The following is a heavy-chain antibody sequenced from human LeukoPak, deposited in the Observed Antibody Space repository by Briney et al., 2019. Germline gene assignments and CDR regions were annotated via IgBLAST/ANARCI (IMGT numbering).Heavy chain of an antibody. CDR1: GYTFTGYY. D-gene: IGHD3-22*01. CDR2: INPNSGGT. V-gene: IGHV1-2*06. CDR3: ARAEATYYYDSSGYPPDY. Sequence: ASVKVSCKASGYTFTGYYMHWVRQAPGQGLEWMGRINPNSGGTNYAQKFQGRVTMTRDTSISTAYMELSRLRSDDTAVYYCARAEATYYYDSSGYPPDYWGQGTLVTVSS. J-gene: IGHJ4*02.